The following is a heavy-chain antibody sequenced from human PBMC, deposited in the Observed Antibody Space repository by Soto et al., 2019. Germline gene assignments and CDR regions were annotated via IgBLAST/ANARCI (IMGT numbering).Heavy chain of an antibody. CDR3: ARRGITIFGVDENWFDP. V-gene: IGHV4-30-2*01. Sequence: SETLSLTCAVSGGSISSGGYSWSWIRQPPGTGLEWIGYIYHSGSAYYNPSLKSRVTISVDRSKNQFSLKLSSVTAADTAVYYCARRGITIFGVDENWFDPWGQGTLVTVSS. D-gene: IGHD3-3*01. CDR2: IYHSGSA. CDR1: GGSISSGGYS. J-gene: IGHJ5*02.